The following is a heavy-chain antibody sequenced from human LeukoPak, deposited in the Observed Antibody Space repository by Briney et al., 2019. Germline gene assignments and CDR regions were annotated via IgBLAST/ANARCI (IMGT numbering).Heavy chain of an antibody. D-gene: IGHD3-22*01. CDR3: AKAGGITMIVVPYHFDY. V-gene: IGHV3-30*18. CDR1: GFTFSSYG. Sequence: GGSLRLSCAASGFTFSSYGMHWVRQAPGKGLEWVAVISYDGSNIYYADSVKGRFTISRDNSKNTLYLQMNSLRAEDTAVYYCAKAGGITMIVVPYHFDYWGQGTLVTVSS. J-gene: IGHJ4*02. CDR2: ISYDGSNI.